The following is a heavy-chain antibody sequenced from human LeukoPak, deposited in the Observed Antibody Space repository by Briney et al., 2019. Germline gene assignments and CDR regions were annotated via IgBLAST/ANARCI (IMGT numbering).Heavy chain of an antibody. CDR1: GGSISSSSYY. CDR3: ARDLGYCSGGSCYYYYYGMDV. CDR2: IYYSGST. D-gene: IGHD2-15*01. V-gene: IGHV4-39*02. J-gene: IGHJ6*02. Sequence: SETLSLTCTVSGGSISSSSYYWSWIRQPPGKGLEWIGSIYYSGSTYYNPSLKSRVAISVDTSKNQFSLRLNSVTAADTAVYYCARDLGYCSGGSCYYYYYGMDVWGQGTTVTVSS.